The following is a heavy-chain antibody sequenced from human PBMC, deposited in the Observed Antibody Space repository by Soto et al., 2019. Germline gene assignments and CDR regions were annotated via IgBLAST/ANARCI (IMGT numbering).Heavy chain of an antibody. J-gene: IGHJ4*02. D-gene: IGHD6-19*01. V-gene: IGHV3-23*01. CDR3: AKDFTPYRSGWYDGGYFDY. CDR1: GFTFSTYA. Sequence: GGSLRLSCAASGFTFSTYAMSWVRQAPGKGLEWFSGVSGSGGDTYYADSVKGRFTISRDNSKNTLYLQMNSLRVEDTAIYYCAKDFTPYRSGWYDGGYFDYWGQGTLVTVSS. CDR2: VSGSGGDT.